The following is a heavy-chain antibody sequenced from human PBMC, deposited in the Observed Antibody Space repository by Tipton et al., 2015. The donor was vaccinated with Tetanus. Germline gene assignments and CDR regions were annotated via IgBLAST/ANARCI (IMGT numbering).Heavy chain of an antibody. D-gene: IGHD3-22*01. CDR2: IDPNSGAT. J-gene: IGHJ6*02. CDR1: GYTFTGYY. V-gene: IGHV1-2*02. CDR3: ARDRGDYIYYGMDV. Sequence: QVQLVQSRAEMKKPGASVKVSCKASGYTFTGYYIYWVRQAPGQGLEWMGWIDPNSGATVYAQKFQGRVPMTRDTSISTAYMGLRSLRSDDTAVYYCARDRGDYIYYGMDVWGPGTTVTVS.